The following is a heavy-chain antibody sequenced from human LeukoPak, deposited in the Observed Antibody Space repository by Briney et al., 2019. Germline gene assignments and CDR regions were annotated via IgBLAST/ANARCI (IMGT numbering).Heavy chain of an antibody. CDR1: GFTFSSYA. V-gene: IGHV3-30-3*01. CDR3: ARADVWFGELSSY. CDR2: ISYDGANK. D-gene: IGHD3-10*01. Sequence: PGGSLRLSCAASGFTFSSYAMHWVRQAPGKGLEWVAIISYDGANKYYADSVKGRFTISRDNSKNTLYLQMNSLRVEDTAMYYCARADVWFGELSSYWGQGTLVTVSS. J-gene: IGHJ4*02.